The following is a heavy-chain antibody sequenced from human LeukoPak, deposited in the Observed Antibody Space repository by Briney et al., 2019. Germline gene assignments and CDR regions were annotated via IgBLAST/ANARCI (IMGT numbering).Heavy chain of an antibody. V-gene: IGHV1-2*02. D-gene: IGHD3-10*01. CDR1: GYTFAAYY. CDR2: IRPNSGVT. CDR3: ARVKSGYGSGSYYPTLVY. Sequence: ASVKVSCKASGYTFAAYYMYWVRQAPGQGLEWMGWIRPNSGVTNYAQKFQGRVTMTRDTSISTAYMELSRLRSDDTAVYYCARVKSGYGSGSYYPTLVYWGQGTLVTVSS. J-gene: IGHJ4*02.